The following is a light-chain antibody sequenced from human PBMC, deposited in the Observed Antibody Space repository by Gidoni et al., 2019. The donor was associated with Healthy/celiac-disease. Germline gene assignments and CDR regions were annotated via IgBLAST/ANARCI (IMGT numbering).Light chain of an antibody. Sequence: IHISQSPSYLSACVGDRVTITDNASQYISTYLNWYQQKPGKAPKLLIYDASNFEIGVPSRFSGSGCGAYFFFTISSLQPEDIATYYCQQYDNRLALTFGGGTKVEIK. CDR3: QQYDNRLALT. J-gene: IGKJ4*01. V-gene: IGKV1-33*01. CDR1: QYISTY. CDR2: DAS.